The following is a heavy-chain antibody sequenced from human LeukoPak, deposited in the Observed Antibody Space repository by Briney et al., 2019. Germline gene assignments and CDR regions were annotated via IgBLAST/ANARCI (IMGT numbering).Heavy chain of an antibody. Sequence: SQTLSLTCTVSGGSISSGDYYWRWIRQPPGKGLEWIGCIYYSGSTYYNPSLKSRVTISVDTSKNQFSLKLSSVTAADTAVYYCARDGSSSWYFDYWGQGTLVTVSS. CDR1: GGSISSGDYY. J-gene: IGHJ4*02. CDR2: IYYSGST. V-gene: IGHV4-30-4*01. CDR3: ARDGSSSWYFDY. D-gene: IGHD6-13*01.